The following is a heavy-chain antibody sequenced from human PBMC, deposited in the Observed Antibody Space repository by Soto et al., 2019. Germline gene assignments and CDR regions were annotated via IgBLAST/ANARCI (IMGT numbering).Heavy chain of an antibody. D-gene: IGHD1-7*01. Sequence: VQLLESGGCLVQPGGSLRLSCAASGFTFSSYAMSWVRQAPGKGLEWGSTISGNGYNTYDADYVKGRFTISRDYSKTTLFLQMNSLRVEDTAIYYCASTPWNYGENRYFDYWGQGNLVTVSS. J-gene: IGHJ4*02. CDR1: GFTFSSYA. V-gene: IGHV3-23*01. CDR3: ASTPWNYGENRYFDY. CDR2: ISGNGYNT.